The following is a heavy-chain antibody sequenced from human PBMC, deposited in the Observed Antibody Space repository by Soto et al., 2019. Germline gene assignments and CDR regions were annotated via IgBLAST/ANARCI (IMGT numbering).Heavy chain of an antibody. J-gene: IGHJ6*02. CDR1: GGTFNNNA. D-gene: IGHD3-22*01. CDR3: ARPYDSSDYYGGGMDV. CDR2: IIPILGTA. Sequence: SVKVSCKASGGTFNNNAISWVRQAPGQGLEWMGGIIPILGTANYAQKFRGRVTITADESTSTGYMDLSSLRSEDTAVYYCARPYDSSDYYGGGMDVWGQGTTVTVSS. V-gene: IGHV1-69*13.